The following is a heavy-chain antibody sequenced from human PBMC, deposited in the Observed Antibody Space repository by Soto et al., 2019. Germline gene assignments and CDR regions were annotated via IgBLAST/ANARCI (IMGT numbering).Heavy chain of an antibody. CDR1: GFTVSSRA. V-gene: IGHV3-23*01. D-gene: IGHD2-15*01. J-gene: IGHJ3*02. CDR3: APHVSCSGGSCQYDAFAI. CDR2: VTADGGT. Sequence: EVQVLESGGGLVQPGGSLRLSCEGSGFTVSSRAMTWIRQAPGNGPEWVSTVTADGGTYYADSVKGRFAMSRDTSENTLYLQMNSLGAEDTAAYYCAPHVSCSGGSCQYDAFAIRGQGTMVTVSS.